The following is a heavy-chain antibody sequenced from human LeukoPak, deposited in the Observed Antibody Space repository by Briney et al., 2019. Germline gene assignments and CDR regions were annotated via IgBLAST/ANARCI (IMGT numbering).Heavy chain of an antibody. J-gene: IGHJ4*02. D-gene: IGHD3-10*01. CDR2: ISSSGSTI. Sequence: KSGGSLRLSCAASGFTFSDYYMSWIRQAPGKGLEWVSYISSSGSTIYYADSVKGRFTISRDNAKNSLYLQMNSLRAEDTAVYYCARARYGSGSYYNDGAFDYWGQGTLVTVSS. CDR3: ARARYGSGSYYNDGAFDY. V-gene: IGHV3-11*01. CDR1: GFTFSDYY.